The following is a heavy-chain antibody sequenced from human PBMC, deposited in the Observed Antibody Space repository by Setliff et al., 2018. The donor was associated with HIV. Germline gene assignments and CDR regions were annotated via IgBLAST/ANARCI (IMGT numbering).Heavy chain of an antibody. CDR1: GGSISNYY. V-gene: IGHV4-59*01. CDR3: ARDAELPGPPVHDVFDL. CDR2: ISYSGNT. J-gene: IGHJ3*01. Sequence: SETLSLTCNVSGGSISNYYWTWMRQPPGKRLEWVAYISYSGNTNYHPALRSRLTITRDTSNNQVSLTLRSVTPEDTAIYFCARDAELPGPPVHDVFDLWGPGTMVTVSS. D-gene: IGHD1-1*01.